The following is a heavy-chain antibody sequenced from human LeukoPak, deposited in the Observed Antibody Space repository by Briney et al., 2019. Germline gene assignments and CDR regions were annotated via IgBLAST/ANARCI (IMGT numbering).Heavy chain of an antibody. J-gene: IGHJ6*02. CDR2: IYFSGST. CDR1: GGSISSYY. V-gene: IGHV4-59*08. Sequence: SETLSLTCTVSGGSISSYYWSWIRQPPGKGLEWIGYIYFSGSTNYNPSLKSRVTISVDTSKNQFSLKLSSVTAADTAVYYCARHIAVAGYYYYGMDVWGQGTTVTVSS. CDR3: ARHIAVAGYYYYGMDV. D-gene: IGHD6-19*01.